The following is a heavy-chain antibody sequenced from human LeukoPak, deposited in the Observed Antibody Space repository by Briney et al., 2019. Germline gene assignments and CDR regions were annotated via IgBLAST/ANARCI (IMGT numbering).Heavy chain of an antibody. J-gene: IGHJ6*03. V-gene: IGHV1-8*01. CDR1: GYSFTSYD. CDR3: ARVGSNSYYHMDV. Sequence: ASVKVSCKTSGYSFTSYDINWVRQATGQGLEWMGWMNPNSGNTGYAQKFQGRVTMTRDTSMRTAYMELSSLRSEDTAVYYCARVGSNSYYHMDVWGKGTTVTVSS. D-gene: IGHD2-2*01. CDR2: MNPNSGNT.